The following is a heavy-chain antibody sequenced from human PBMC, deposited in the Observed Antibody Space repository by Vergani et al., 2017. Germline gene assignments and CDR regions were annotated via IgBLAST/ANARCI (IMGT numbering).Heavy chain of an antibody. Sequence: QVQLVQSGAEVKKPGSSVKVSCKASGGTFSSYAISWVRQAPGQGLEWRGGIIPIFGTANYAQKFQGRVTITADESTSTAYMELSSLRSEDTAVYYCASTAFWSGYLQHDAFDIWGQGTMVTVSS. D-gene: IGHD3-3*01. V-gene: IGHV1-69*01. J-gene: IGHJ3*02. CDR3: ASTAFWSGYLQHDAFDI. CDR1: GGTFSSYA. CDR2: IIPIFGTA.